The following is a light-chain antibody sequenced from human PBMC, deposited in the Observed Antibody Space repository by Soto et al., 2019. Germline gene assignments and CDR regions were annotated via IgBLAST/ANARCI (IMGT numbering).Light chain of an antibody. CDR2: EGS. V-gene: IGLV2-23*01. CDR1: SSDVGSYNL. CDR3: CSYAGSSTYVV. J-gene: IGLJ2*01. Sequence: QSVLTQPASVSGSPGQSITISCTGTSSDVGSYNLVSWYQQHPRKAPKLMIYEGSKRPSGVSNRFSGSKSGNTASLTISGLQAEDEADYYCCSYAGSSTYVVFGGGTKLTVL.